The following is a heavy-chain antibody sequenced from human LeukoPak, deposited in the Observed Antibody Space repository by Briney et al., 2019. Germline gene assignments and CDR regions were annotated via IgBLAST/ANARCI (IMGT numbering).Heavy chain of an antibody. CDR3: ARSDQANWGSGTDYMDV. V-gene: IGHV3-74*01. CDR2: INSDGSST. CDR1: GFTFSSYW. D-gene: IGHD7-27*01. J-gene: IGHJ6*03. Sequence: PGGSLRLSCAASGFTFSSYWMHWVCQAPGKGLVWVSRINSDGSSTSYADSVKGRFTISRDNAKNTLYLQMNRLRAEDTAVYYCARSDQANWGSGTDYMDVWGKGTTVTVSS.